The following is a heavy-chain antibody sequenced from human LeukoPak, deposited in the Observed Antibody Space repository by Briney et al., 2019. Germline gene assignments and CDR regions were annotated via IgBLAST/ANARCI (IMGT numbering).Heavy chain of an antibody. CDR1: GXSIRSYY. CDR2: MHHSGST. V-gene: IGHV4-59*08. Sequence: ASETLSLTCTVSGXSIRSYYWSWIRQPPGKGLEWIGYMHHSGSTKHNPYLKSRVTISVDTSKSQFSLKLSSVTAADTAVYYCARHAAVEGSSGWSPLWWFDPWGQGTLVTVSS. CDR3: ARHAAVEGSSGWSPLWWFDP. D-gene: IGHD6-19*01. J-gene: IGHJ5*02.